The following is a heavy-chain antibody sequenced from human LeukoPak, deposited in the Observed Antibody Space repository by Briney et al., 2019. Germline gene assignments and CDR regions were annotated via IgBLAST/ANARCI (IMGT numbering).Heavy chain of an antibody. CDR2: ISGSGGST. Sequence: HPGGSLRLSCAASGFTFSNYAMSWVRQAPGKGLEWVSTISGSGGSTYYADSVKGRFTISRDNSKNMLYLQMNSLRAEDTAVYYCAKDNGIVVVPAADPRIYRYNWLDPWGQGTLVTVSS. CDR1: GFTFSNYA. CDR3: AKDNGIVVVPAADPRIYRYNWLDP. D-gene: IGHD2-2*01. V-gene: IGHV3-23*01. J-gene: IGHJ5*02.